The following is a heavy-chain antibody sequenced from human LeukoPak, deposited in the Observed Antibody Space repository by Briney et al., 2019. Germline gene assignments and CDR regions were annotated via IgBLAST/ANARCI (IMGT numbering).Heavy chain of an antibody. D-gene: IGHD3-22*01. Sequence: GTSVKVSCKASGFTFTSSAMQWVRQARGQRLEWIGWIVVGSGNTNYAQKFQERVTITRDMSTSTAYMELSSLRSEDTAVYYCAALQWLAPHYYDSSGYEAFDIWGQGTMVTVSS. CDR1: GFTFTSSA. V-gene: IGHV1-58*02. CDR2: IVVGSGNT. CDR3: AALQWLAPHYYDSSGYEAFDI. J-gene: IGHJ3*02.